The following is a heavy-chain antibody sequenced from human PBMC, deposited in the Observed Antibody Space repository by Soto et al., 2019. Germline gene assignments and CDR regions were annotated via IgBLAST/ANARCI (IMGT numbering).Heavy chain of an antibody. CDR2: IYYNGNT. V-gene: IGHV4-61*01. J-gene: IGHJ6*02. CDR1: GGSISSGSHY. Sequence: SETLSRTCLVSGGSISSGSHYWNWIRQTPGRGPEWMGYIYYNGNTNYNRSIKSRLTISVDTSKNQFSLKLTSVTAADTAVYYCARYSGSGYARIMDVWGQGTTVTVSS. D-gene: IGHD5-12*01. CDR3: ARYSGSGYARIMDV.